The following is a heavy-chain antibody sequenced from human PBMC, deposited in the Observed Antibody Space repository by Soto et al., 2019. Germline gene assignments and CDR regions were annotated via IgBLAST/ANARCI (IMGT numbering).Heavy chain of an antibody. CDR2: IFSGGNT. CDR3: AKGYSSGFSFDY. Sequence: EVQLVESGGGMVQPGGSLSLSCAASGFAVSSNYMNWVRQAPGKGLEWVSVIFSGGNTYYTDSVKGRFSISRDISKNTLSLQMNSLTAEDTAVYYCAKGYSSGFSFDYWGQGNLVTVSS. CDR1: GFAVSSNY. D-gene: IGHD1-1*01. J-gene: IGHJ4*02. V-gene: IGHV3-66*01.